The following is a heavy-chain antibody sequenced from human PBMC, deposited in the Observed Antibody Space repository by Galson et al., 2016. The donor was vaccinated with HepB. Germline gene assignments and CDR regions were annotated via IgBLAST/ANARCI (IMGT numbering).Heavy chain of an antibody. D-gene: IGHD2-15*01. CDR3: ARGRGVDV. CDR1: GFTFSSYA. J-gene: IGHJ4*02. Sequence: SLRLSCAASGFTFSSYAMDWVRQAPRKGLEWVSAISRSGDATYYADSVKGRFTIFRDNSKDTLYLQMNSLRAEDTAVYYCARGRGVDVWGQGTLVTVSS. V-gene: IGHV3-23*01. CDR2: ISRSGDAT.